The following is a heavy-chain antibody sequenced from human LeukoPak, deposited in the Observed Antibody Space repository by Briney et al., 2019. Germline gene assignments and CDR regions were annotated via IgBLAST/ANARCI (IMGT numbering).Heavy chain of an antibody. CDR1: GFTFSSYW. J-gene: IGHJ3*02. V-gene: IGHV3-7*01. Sequence: GVSLRLSCAASGFTFSSYWMSWVRQAPGKGLEWVANIKQDGSEKYYVDSVKGRFTISRDNAKNSLYLQINSLTAEDTAVYYCARPREVYYDRSFDIWGQGTMVTVSS. CDR3: ARPREVYYDRSFDI. CDR2: IKQDGSEK. D-gene: IGHD3-22*01.